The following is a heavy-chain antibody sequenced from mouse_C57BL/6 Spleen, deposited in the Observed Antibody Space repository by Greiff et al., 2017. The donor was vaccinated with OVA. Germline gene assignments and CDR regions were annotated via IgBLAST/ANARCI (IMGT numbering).Heavy chain of an antibody. V-gene: IGHV3-6*01. J-gene: IGHJ3*01. Sequence: DVQLQESGPGLVKPSQSLSLTCSVPGYSITSGYYWNWIRQFPGNKLEWMGYISYDGSNNYNPSLKNRISITRDTSKNQFFLKLNSVTTEDTATYYCARVWEGAYWGQGTLVTVSA. CDR1: GYSITSGYY. D-gene: IGHD4-1*01. CDR3: ARVWEGAY. CDR2: ISYDGSN.